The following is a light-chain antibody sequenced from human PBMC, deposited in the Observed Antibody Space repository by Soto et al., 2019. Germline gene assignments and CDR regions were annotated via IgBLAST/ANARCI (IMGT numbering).Light chain of an antibody. Sequence: DIRMTQSPFSLSASVGDRVTFTCRASQAISNYLAWFQQKPGKAPKALIYRASSLVSGVPSKFSGSGSGTDFTLTINSLQPEDFAVYYCQQYNTYPVTFGQGTRLEMK. CDR2: RAS. J-gene: IGKJ5*01. CDR1: QAISNY. V-gene: IGKV1-16*02. CDR3: QQYNTYPVT.